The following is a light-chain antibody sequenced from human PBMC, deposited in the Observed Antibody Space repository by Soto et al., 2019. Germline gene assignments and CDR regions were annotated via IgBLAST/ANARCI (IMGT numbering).Light chain of an antibody. CDR3: SSYAGSNHLV. CDR1: SSDVGGYNY. CDR2: EVS. Sequence: QSALTQPPSASGSPGQSVTISCTGTSSDVGGYNYVSWYQQHPGKAPKVMIYEVSKRPSGVPDRFSGSKSGNTASLTVSGLQAEDEADYYCSSYAGSNHLVFGGGTKLTVL. J-gene: IGLJ2*01. V-gene: IGLV2-8*01.